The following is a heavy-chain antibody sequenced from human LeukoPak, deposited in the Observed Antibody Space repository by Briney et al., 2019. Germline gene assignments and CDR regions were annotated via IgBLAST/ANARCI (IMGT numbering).Heavy chain of an antibody. V-gene: IGHV3-23*01. J-gene: IGHJ6*03. CDR1: GFTFSSYA. Sequence: GGSLRLSCAASGFTFSSYAMSWVRQAPGKGLEWVSATSGSGGSTYYADSVKGRFTISRDNSKNTLYLQMNSLRAEDTAIYYCAKNGDRGAYCTGGTCYPYFYYYMDVWGKGTTVTI. CDR2: TSGSGGST. D-gene: IGHD2-15*01. CDR3: AKNGDRGAYCTGGTCYPYFYYYMDV.